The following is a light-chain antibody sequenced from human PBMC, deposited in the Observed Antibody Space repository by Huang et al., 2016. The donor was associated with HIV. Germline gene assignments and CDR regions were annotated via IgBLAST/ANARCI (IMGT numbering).Light chain of an antibody. J-gene: IGKJ1*01. CDR3: QQYGSSPGT. V-gene: IGKV3-20*01. Sequence: ETVLTQSPGTLSLSPGERATLSCRAIQSVSSNYLAWSQQKPGRAPRLLIYDASSRATGIPDSFIGSGSGTDCTLTISRLEPEDFAVYYCQQYGSSPGTFGQGTKVEIK. CDR1: QSVSSNY. CDR2: DAS.